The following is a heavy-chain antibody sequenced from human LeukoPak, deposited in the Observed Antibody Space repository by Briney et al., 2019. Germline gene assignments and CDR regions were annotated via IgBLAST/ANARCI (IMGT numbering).Heavy chain of an antibody. Sequence: SETLSLTCTVSGGSISSSSYYWGWIRQPPGKGLEWIGSIYYSGSTYYNPSLKSRVTISVDTSKNQFSLKLSSVTAADTAVYYCARDLSGVVVVAVKGGAFDIWGQGTMVTVSS. CDR2: IYYSGST. J-gene: IGHJ3*02. V-gene: IGHV4-39*07. CDR1: GGSISSSSYY. CDR3: ARDLSGVVVVAVKGGAFDI. D-gene: IGHD2-15*01.